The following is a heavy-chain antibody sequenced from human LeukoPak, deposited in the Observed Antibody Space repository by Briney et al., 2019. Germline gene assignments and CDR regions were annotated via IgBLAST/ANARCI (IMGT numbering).Heavy chain of an antibody. CDR2: LKGDGSRA. Sequence: GGSLRLSCGASGFTFSSYWMHWVRQSPGKGLEWVGQLKGDGSRANYADSVRGRFTISRDNAKNTVYLQLNSLRTEDTAVYYCARDGYLAPVIAYLDYWGQGTPVTASS. V-gene: IGHV3-74*01. CDR3: ARDGYLAPVIAYLDY. D-gene: IGHD2-2*03. CDR1: GFTFSSYW. J-gene: IGHJ4*02.